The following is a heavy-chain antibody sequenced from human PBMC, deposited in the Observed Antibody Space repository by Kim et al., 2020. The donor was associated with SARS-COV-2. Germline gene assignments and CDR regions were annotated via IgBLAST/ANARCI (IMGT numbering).Heavy chain of an antibody. D-gene: IGHD2-15*01. J-gene: IGHJ2*01. V-gene: IGHV4-39*07. CDR3: VREANHGRVAATEKDF. Sequence: SETLSLTCTVSGGSVSSGNYLWGWIRQPPGKGLEWIGSISHSGTTLHNPSLKSLVTMSLDTSKNQFSLNVISVDAADTAVYYCVREANHGRVAATEKDF. CDR1: GGSVSSGNYL. CDR2: ISHSGTT.